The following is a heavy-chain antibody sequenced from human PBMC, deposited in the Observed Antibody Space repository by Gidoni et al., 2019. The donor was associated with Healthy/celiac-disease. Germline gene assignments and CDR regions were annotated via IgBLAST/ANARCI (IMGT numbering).Heavy chain of an antibody. Sequence: QVQLVQSGAEVKKPGASVKVSCKASGYTFTSSYMHWVRQAPGEGLEWMGIINPSGGSTSYAQKFQGRVTMTRDTSTSTVYMELSSLRSEDTAVYYCATRGYCSSTSCLGGFDPWGQGTLVTVSS. CDR2: INPSGGST. J-gene: IGHJ5*02. CDR1: GYTFTSSY. V-gene: IGHV1-46*01. CDR3: ATRGYCSSTSCLGGFDP. D-gene: IGHD2-2*01.